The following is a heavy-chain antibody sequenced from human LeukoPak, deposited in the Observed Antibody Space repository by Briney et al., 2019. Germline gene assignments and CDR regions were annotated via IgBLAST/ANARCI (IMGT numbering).Heavy chain of an antibody. Sequence: SETLSLTCSVSGGSISDHYWSWIRQSPGKDLEWIGYIFSSGTTNYNPSLKSRVTISVDTSKNQFSLKLSSVTAADTAIYYCVRHYCSSTRCYSFSDGGQGTLVTVSS. J-gene: IGHJ4*02. CDR3: VRHYCSSTRCYSFSD. V-gene: IGHV4-59*08. D-gene: IGHD2-2*01. CDR1: GGSISDHY. CDR2: IFSSGTT.